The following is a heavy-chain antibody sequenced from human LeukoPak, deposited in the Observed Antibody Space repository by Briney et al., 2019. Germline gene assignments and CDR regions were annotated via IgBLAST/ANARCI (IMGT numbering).Heavy chain of an antibody. CDR1: GGSISSGGYY. CDR3: ASRKVTTGVDYFDH. D-gene: IGHD4-23*01. V-gene: IGHV4-31*03. Sequence: PSETLSLTCTVSGGSISSGGYYWSWIRQHPGKGLEWIGYIYYSGSTYYNPSLKSRVTISVDTSKNQFSLKLSSVTAADAAVYYCASRKVTTGVDYFDHWGQGTLVTVSS. J-gene: IGHJ4*02. CDR2: IYYSGST.